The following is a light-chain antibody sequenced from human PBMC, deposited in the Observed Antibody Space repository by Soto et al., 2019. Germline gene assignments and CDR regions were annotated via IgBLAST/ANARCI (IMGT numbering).Light chain of an antibody. V-gene: IGLV2-8*01. CDR3: SSYAGSNTWV. J-gene: IGLJ3*02. Sequence: QSALTQPPSASGSPGQSVTISCTGTSSDVGGYNYVSWYQQHPGKAPKLMIYEVNNRPSGVPDRFSGSKSGNTASLTVSGLQAEDEADYYCSSYAGSNTWVFGGGTKLTVL. CDR2: EVN. CDR1: SSDVGGYNY.